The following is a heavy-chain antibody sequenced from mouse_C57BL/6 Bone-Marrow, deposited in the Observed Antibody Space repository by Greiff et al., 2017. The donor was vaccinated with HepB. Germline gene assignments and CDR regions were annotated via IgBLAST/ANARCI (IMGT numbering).Heavy chain of an antibody. V-gene: IGHV3-6*01. Sequence: EVKLMESGPGLVKPSQSLSLTCSVTGYSITSGYYWNWIRQFPGNKLEWMGYISYDGSNNYNPSLKNRISITRDPSKNQFFLKLNSVTTEDTATYYCARSGLRRGYWGQGTTLTVSA. D-gene: IGHD2-4*01. CDR2: ISYDGSN. CDR1: GYSITSGYY. CDR3: ARSGLRRGY. J-gene: IGHJ2*01.